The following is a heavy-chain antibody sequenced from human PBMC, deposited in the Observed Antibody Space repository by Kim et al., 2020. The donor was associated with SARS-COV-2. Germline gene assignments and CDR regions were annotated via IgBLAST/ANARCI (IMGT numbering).Heavy chain of an antibody. CDR3: ARDGEADYAFWSGYSWSSYYSSRMEL. CDR2: ISSSGSTI. Sequence: GGSLRLSCAASGFTFSAYYMSWIRQAPGKGLEWVSYISSSGSTIYYADSVKGRFTISRDNAKNSLYLQMNSLRAEDTAVYYCARDGEADYAFWSGYSWSSYYSSRMELWGQGTPVTVSS. J-gene: IGHJ6*02. D-gene: IGHD3-3*01. CDR1: GFTFSAYY. V-gene: IGHV3-11*01.